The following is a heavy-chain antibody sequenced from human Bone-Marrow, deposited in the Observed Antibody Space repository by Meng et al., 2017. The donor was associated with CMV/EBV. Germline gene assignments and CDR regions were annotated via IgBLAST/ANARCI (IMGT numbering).Heavy chain of an antibody. Sequence: GESLKISCAASGFTFSSYGMHWVRQAPGKGLEWVAFIRYDGSNKYYADPVKGRFTISRDNSKNTLYLQMNSLRAEDTAVYYCAKDKRPYYDSSGVALSNWGQGTLVTVSS. CDR2: IRYDGSNK. CDR3: AKDKRPYYDSSGVALSN. J-gene: IGHJ4*02. D-gene: IGHD3-22*01. V-gene: IGHV3-30*02. CDR1: GFTFSSYG.